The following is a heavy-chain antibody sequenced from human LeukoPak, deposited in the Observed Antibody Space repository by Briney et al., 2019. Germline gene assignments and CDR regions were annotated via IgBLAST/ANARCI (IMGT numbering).Heavy chain of an antibody. CDR2: INPSGGST. D-gene: IGHD3-22*01. J-gene: IGHJ4*02. CDR3: ARDPSSGYTFDY. V-gene: IGHV1-46*01. CDR1: GYTFTSYY. Sequence: ASVKVSCKASGYTFTSYYMHWVRQAPGQGPEWMGIINPSGGSTSYAQKFQGRVTMTRDTSTSTVYMELSSLRSEDTAVYYCARDPSSGYTFDYWGQGTLVTVSS.